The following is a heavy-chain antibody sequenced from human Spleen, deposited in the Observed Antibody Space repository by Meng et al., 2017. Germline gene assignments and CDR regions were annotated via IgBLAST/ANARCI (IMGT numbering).Heavy chain of an antibody. CDR1: AYSISSGYY. V-gene: IGHV4-38-2*02. J-gene: IGHJ3*02. CDR2: IHHGGST. Sequence: SETLSLTCTVSAYSISSGYYWGWIRQPPGKGLEWIGTIHHGGSTYYNPSLKSRVTISVDTSKSQFSLKLTSVTAADTAVYYCARARSGTYYNAAFDIWGQGTMVTVSS. CDR3: ARARSGTYYNAAFDI. D-gene: IGHD1-26*01.